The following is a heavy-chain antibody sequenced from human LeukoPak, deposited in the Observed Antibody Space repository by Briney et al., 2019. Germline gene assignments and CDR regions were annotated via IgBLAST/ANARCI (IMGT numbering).Heavy chain of an antibody. Sequence: SETLSLTCAVYGGSFSGYYWSWIRLPPGKGLEWIGEINHSGSTNYNPSLKSRVTISVDTSKNQFSLKLSSVTAADTAVYYCARATSSYYYGSGSPRPRPDAFDIWGQGTMVTVSS. D-gene: IGHD3-10*01. CDR3: ARATSSYYYGSGSPRPRPDAFDI. J-gene: IGHJ3*02. CDR1: GGSFSGYY. CDR2: INHSGST. V-gene: IGHV4-34*01.